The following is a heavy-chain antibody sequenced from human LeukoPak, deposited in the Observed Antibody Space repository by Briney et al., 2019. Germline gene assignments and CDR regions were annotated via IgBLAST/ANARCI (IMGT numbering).Heavy chain of an antibody. V-gene: IGHV4-59*08. CDR3: ARHTTMVHFDY. CDR2: IYYSGST. D-gene: IGHD5-18*01. J-gene: IGHJ4*02. CDR1: GGSISSYY. Sequence: PSETLSLTCNVSGGSISSYYWSWIRQPPGKELEWIGYIYYSGSTNYNPSLQSRVTISVDTSKNRFSLKLSSVTAAGTAVYYCARHTTMVHFDYWGQGTLVTVS.